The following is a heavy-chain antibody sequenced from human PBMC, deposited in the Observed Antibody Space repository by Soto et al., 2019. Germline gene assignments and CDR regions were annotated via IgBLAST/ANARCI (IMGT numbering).Heavy chain of an antibody. D-gene: IGHD1-1*01. J-gene: IGHJ4*02. Sequence: QVQLQQWGAGLVKPSETLSLSCAVYGQSFSGHSWAWIRQPPGKGLEWIGEISESGSTYYNPSLKSRVTSSTDTSKNQFSLKLKSVTAADTAAYYCARGSGIVALPGELEDVNYDFWGQGTLVNVSS. CDR3: ARGSGIVALPGELEDVNYDF. V-gene: IGHV4-34*01. CDR1: GQSFSGHS. CDR2: ISESGST.